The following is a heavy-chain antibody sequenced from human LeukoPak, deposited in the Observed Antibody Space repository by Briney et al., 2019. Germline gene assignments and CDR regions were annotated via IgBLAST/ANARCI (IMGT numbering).Heavy chain of an antibody. CDR2: IYYSGST. CDR1: GASISTSSYY. Sequence: SETLSLTCSVSGASISTSSYYWGWIRQPPGKGLEWIGSIYYSGSTYYNPSLKSRVTISVDTSKNQFSLKLSSVTAADTAVYYCARDNTYSSSWYPDLEGRWFDPWGQGTLVTVSS. D-gene: IGHD6-13*01. V-gene: IGHV4-39*07. CDR3: ARDNTYSSSWYPDLEGRWFDP. J-gene: IGHJ5*02.